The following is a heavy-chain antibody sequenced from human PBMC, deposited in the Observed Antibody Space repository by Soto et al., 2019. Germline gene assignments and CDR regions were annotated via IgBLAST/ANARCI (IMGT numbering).Heavy chain of an antibody. CDR2: IYYSGST. Sequence: SETLSLTCTVSGGSISSGDYYWSWIRQPPGKGLEWIGYIYYSGSTYYNPSLKSRVTISVDTSKNQFSLKLSSVTAADTAVYYCARGRRFVEWFVPRHYYGMDVWGQGTTVTVS. CDR1: GGSISSGDYY. D-gene: IGHD3-3*01. CDR3: ARGRRFVEWFVPRHYYGMDV. V-gene: IGHV4-30-4*01. J-gene: IGHJ6*02.